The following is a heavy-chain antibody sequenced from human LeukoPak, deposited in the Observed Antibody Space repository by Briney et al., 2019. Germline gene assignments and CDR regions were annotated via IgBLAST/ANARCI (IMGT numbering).Heavy chain of an antibody. V-gene: IGHV4-59*01. Sequence: SETLSLTCTVSGGSISSYYWSWIRQPPGKGLEWIGYIYYSGSINYNPSLKSRVTISLDTSKNQFSLKLSSVTAADTAVYYCARAQYSSSWYKSYYYYYYMDVWGKGTTVTVSS. CDR2: IYYSGSI. J-gene: IGHJ6*03. D-gene: IGHD6-13*01. CDR3: ARAQYSSSWYKSYYYYYYMDV. CDR1: GGSISSYY.